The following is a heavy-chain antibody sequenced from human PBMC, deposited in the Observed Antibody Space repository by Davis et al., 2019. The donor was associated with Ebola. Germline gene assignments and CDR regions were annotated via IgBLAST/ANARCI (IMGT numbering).Heavy chain of an antibody. CDR3: ARAPVVTPRLLDY. Sequence: SETLSLTCTVSGGSISSYYWSWIRQPPGKGLEWIGYIYYSGSTNYNPSLKSRVTISVDTSKNQFSLKLSSVTAADTAVYYCARAPVVTPRLLDYWGQGTLVTVSS. CDR1: GGSISSYY. J-gene: IGHJ4*02. D-gene: IGHD4-23*01. V-gene: IGHV4-59*01. CDR2: IYYSGST.